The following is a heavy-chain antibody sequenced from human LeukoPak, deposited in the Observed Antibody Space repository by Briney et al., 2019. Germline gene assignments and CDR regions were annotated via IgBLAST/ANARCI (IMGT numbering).Heavy chain of an antibody. Sequence: SETLSLTCTVSGGSISSSPYYWGWIRQPPGKGLEWIGSIYYSGTTHYNPSLESRVTISVDTSKNQFSLKLASVTAADTAVYYCVRGFDYGFYDWGQGTLVTVSS. V-gene: IGHV4-39*07. CDR2: IYYSGTT. CDR3: VRGFDYGFYD. D-gene: IGHD4-17*01. J-gene: IGHJ4*02. CDR1: GGSISSSPYY.